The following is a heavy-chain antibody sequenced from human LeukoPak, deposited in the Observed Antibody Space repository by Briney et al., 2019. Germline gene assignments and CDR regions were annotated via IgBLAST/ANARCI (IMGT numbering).Heavy chain of an antibody. V-gene: IGHV1-18*01. Sequence: ASVKVSCKASGGTFSSYAISWVRQAPGQGLEWMGWISAYNGNTNYAQKLQGRVTMTTDTSTSTAYMELRSLRSDDTAVYYCARDRRIGYPFGARTPFDYWGQGTLVTVSS. CDR2: ISAYNGNT. J-gene: IGHJ4*02. CDR3: ARDRRIGYPFGARTPFDY. CDR1: GGTFSSYA. D-gene: IGHD3-22*01.